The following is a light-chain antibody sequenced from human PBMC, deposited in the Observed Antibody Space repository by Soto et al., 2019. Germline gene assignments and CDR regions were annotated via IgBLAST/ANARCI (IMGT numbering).Light chain of an antibody. CDR2: DTS. V-gene: IGKV3-11*01. Sequence: EFVLTHSPATLSLAPGERATLSCRASQFLSSYLAWYQQKPGQPPRLLIYDTSNRATGIPARFSGSRSGTDFTLTISSLEPEDFGVYFCHQRNKFGQGTRLE. J-gene: IGKJ5*01. CDR3: HQRNK. CDR1: QFLSSY.